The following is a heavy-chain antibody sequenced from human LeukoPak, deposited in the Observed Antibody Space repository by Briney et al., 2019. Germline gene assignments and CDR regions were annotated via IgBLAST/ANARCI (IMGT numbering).Heavy chain of an antibody. CDR3: AKDLGLRGFDI. CDR1: GFTFSSYA. V-gene: IGHV3-23*01. Sequence: GGSLRLSCAASGFTFSSYAMGWVRQAPGKGLEWVSAIGDSGGSTYYADPVKGRFTISRDNFKNTLYLQMNSLRGEDTAVYYCAKDLGLRGFDIWGQGTMVTVSS. CDR2: IGDSGGST. J-gene: IGHJ3*02. D-gene: IGHD3-10*01.